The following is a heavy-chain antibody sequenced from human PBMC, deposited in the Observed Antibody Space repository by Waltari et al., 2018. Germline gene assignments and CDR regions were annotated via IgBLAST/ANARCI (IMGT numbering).Heavy chain of an antibody. J-gene: IGHJ6*02. Sequence: EVQLLESGGGLVQPGGSLRLSCAASGFTFRSYAMSWVRPAPGKGLEWVSAISGSGGSTYYADSVKGRFTISRDNSKNTLYLQMNSLRAEDTAVYYCAKDECSGGSCYPFYYYGMDVWGQGTTVTVSS. CDR3: AKDECSGGSCYPFYYYGMDV. V-gene: IGHV3-23*01. D-gene: IGHD2-15*01. CDR1: GFTFRSYA. CDR2: ISGSGGST.